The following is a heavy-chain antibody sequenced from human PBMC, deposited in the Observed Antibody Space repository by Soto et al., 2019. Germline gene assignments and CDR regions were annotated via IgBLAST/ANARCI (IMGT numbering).Heavy chain of an antibody. CDR3: AKDGYGDYKTKYFDY. Sequence: GGSLRLSCAASGFTFSSYSMNWVRQAPGKGLEWVSSISSSSSYIYYADSVKGRFTIARDNAKNSLYLQMNSLRAEDTAVYYCAKDGYGDYKTKYFDYWGQGTLVTVSS. CDR2: ISSSSSYI. J-gene: IGHJ4*02. D-gene: IGHD4-17*01. V-gene: IGHV3-21*04. CDR1: GFTFSSYS.